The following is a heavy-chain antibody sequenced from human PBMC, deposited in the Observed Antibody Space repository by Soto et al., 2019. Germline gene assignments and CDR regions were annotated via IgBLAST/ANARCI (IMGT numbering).Heavy chain of an antibody. J-gene: IGHJ3*02. CDR1: GDSITNSYW. V-gene: IGHV4-4*02. Sequence: QVQLQESGPGLVKPSGTLSLTCAVSGDSITNSYWWSWVRQPPGKGLEWIGEIYHTGSTNYNPSLKSPVTISVDKSKNQFSLKLTSVTAADTAVYYCARGSAFDIWGQGTKVTVSS. CDR2: IYHTGST. CDR3: ARGSAFDI.